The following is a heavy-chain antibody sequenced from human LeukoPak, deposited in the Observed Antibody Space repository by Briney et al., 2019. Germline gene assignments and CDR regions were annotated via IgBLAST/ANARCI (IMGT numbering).Heavy chain of an antibody. V-gene: IGHV1-46*01. CDR1: GYTFTSYY. CDR3: ARGRGCGGDCYLRGLRRSYYYYMDV. Sequence: ASVNVSCKASGYTFTSYYMHWVRQAPGQGLEWMGIINPSGGSASYAQKFQGRVTITRNTSISTAYMELSSLRSEDTAVYYCARGRGCGGDCYLRGLRRSYYYYMDVWGKGTTVTVSS. CDR2: INPSGGSA. J-gene: IGHJ6*03. D-gene: IGHD2-21*01.